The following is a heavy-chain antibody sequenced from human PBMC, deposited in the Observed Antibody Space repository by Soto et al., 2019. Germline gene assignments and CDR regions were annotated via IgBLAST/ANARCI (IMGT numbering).Heavy chain of an antibody. D-gene: IGHD6-19*01. J-gene: IGHJ6*02. V-gene: IGHV4-34*01. CDR3: ARSTQWLAYYYYYGMDV. CDR1: VGSFSGYY. CDR2: INHSGST. Sequence: SETLSLTCAVYVGSFSGYYWSWIRQPPGKGLEWIGEINHSGSTNYNPSLKSRVTISVDTSKNQFSLKLSSVTAADTAVYYCARSTQWLAYYYYYGMDVWGQGTTVTVSS.